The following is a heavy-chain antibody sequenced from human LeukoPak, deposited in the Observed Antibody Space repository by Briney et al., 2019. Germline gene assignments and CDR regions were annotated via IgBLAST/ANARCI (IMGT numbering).Heavy chain of an antibody. CDR1: GDSIGSSSYY. J-gene: IGHJ4*02. CDR3: ASATSRGLGQLVIEDKSPFDY. CDR2: IYNSGST. D-gene: IGHD6-6*01. Sequence: KPSETLSLTCTVSGDSIGSSSYYWGWIRQPPGKGLEWIGSIYNSGSTYYNPSLKSRVTISVDTSKNQFSLKLSSVTAADTAVYYCASATSRGLGQLVIEDKSPFDYWGQGTLVTVSS. V-gene: IGHV4-39*07.